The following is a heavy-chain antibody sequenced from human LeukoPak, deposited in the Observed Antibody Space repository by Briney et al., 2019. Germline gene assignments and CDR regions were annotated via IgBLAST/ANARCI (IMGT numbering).Heavy chain of an antibody. D-gene: IGHD6-19*01. CDR3: ATRMYTSGWLYFDY. V-gene: IGHV3-74*01. J-gene: IGHJ4*02. Sequence: GGSLRLSCAASGFTFSSYWMHWVRQAPGKGLVWFSRISQDGRNTDYADSVKGRFTISRDNAKNTLYLQVNSLRAEDTAVYYCATRMYTSGWLYFDYWGQGTLVTVSS. CDR1: GFTFSSYW. CDR2: ISQDGRNT.